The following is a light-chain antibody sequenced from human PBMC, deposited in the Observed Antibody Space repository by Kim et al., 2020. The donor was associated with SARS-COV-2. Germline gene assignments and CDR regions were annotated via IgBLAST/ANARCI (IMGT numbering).Light chain of an antibody. CDR2: DAS. Sequence: EIVLTQSPATLPLSPGERATLSCRASQNVYTYLAWYQQIRGQAPRLLIYDASYRATDIPARFSGSGSGTAFTLTISRLEPEDFAVYYCQQRYDWPLTFGQGTRLEI. J-gene: IGKJ5*01. CDR3: QQRYDWPLT. V-gene: IGKV3-11*01. CDR1: QNVYTY.